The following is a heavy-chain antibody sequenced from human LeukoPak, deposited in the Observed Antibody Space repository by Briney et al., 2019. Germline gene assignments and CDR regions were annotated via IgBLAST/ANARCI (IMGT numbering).Heavy chain of an antibody. CDR3: ASSHDSSGND. CDR1: GNSFSSYW. V-gene: IGHV3-7*01. D-gene: IGHD3-22*01. Sequence: GGSLRLSCVASGNSFSSYWMAWVRQAPGKGLEWVANIKYDGTHKFYADSVKGRFTISRDNAKNSLFLEMNSLRADDTAVYFCASSHDSSGNDWGQGTLVTVSS. J-gene: IGHJ4*02. CDR2: IKYDGTHK.